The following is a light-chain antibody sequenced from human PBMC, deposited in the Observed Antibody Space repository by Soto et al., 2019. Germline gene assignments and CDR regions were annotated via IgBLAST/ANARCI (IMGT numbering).Light chain of an antibody. CDR3: QQYGSSPWT. V-gene: IGKV3-20*01. J-gene: IGKJ1*01. CDR1: QSVSSSY. Sequence: EIVLTQSPGTLSLSPGERATLSCRPSQSVSSSYLAWYQQKPGQAPRLLIYGASSRATGIPDRFSGSGSGTDFTLTISRLEPEDFAVYYCQQYGSSPWTFGQGTKVDIK. CDR2: GAS.